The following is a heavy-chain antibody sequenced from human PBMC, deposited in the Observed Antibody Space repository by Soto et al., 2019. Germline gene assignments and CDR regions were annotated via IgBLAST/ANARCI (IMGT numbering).Heavy chain of an antibody. CDR1: GYTFTSYD. V-gene: IGHV1-8*01. CDR3: ARVGYYYDSSGYYLSFDY. CDR2: MNPNSGNT. J-gene: IGHJ4*02. Sequence: QVQLVQSGAEVKKPGASVKVSCKASGYTFTSYDINWVRQATGQGLEWMGWMNPNSGNTGYAQKFEGSVTMTRNTSISTAYMELSSLRSEDTAVYYCARVGYYYDSSGYYLSFDYWGQGTLVTVSS. D-gene: IGHD3-22*01.